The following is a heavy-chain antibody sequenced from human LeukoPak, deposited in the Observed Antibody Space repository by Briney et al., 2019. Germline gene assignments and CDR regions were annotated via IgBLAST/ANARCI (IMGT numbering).Heavy chain of an antibody. J-gene: IGHJ5*02. CDR2: IRYDGSNK. CDR1: GFTFSSYG. Sequence: PGGSLRLSCAASGFTFSSYGMHWVRQAPGKGLEWVAFIRYDGSNKYYADSVKGRFTISRDNSKNTLYLQMNSLRAEDTAVYYCAKDTYITYYYDSSGYYSYNWFDPWGQGTLVTVSP. CDR3: AKDTYITYYYDSSGYYSYNWFDP. D-gene: IGHD3-22*01. V-gene: IGHV3-30*02.